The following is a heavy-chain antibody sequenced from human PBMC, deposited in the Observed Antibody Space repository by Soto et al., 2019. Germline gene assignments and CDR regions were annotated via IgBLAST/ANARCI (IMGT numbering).Heavy chain of an antibody. V-gene: IGHV3-9*01. J-gene: IGHJ4*02. CDR3: AKEKDSRGYFDY. CDR2: ISWNSGSI. Sequence: PGGSLRLSCAASGFIFDDYAMHWVRQAPGRGLEWVSGISWNSGSIGYADSLKGRFTISRDNSKNTLYLQMNSLRAEDTAIYYCAKEKDSRGYFDYWGPGILVTVSS. CDR1: GFIFDDYA. D-gene: IGHD2-15*01.